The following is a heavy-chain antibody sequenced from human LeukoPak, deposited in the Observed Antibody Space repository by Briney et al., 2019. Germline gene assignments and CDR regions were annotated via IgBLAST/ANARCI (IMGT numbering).Heavy chain of an antibody. D-gene: IGHD6-6*01. CDR3: ARESSSDPYYYYGMDV. CDR1: GGSISSYY. Sequence: SETLSLTCTVSGGSISSYYWSWIRQPAGKGLEWIGRIYTSGSTNYNPSLKSRVTMSVDTSKNQFSLKLSSVTAADTAVYYCARESSSDPYYYYGMDVWGQGTTVTVS. J-gene: IGHJ6*02. V-gene: IGHV4-4*07. CDR2: IYTSGST.